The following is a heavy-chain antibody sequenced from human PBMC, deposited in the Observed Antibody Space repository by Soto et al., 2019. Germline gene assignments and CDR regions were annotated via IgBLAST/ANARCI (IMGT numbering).Heavy chain of an antibody. CDR3: AKEGYCSGGSCYSVFDY. D-gene: IGHD2-15*01. J-gene: IGHJ4*02. Sequence: GGSLRLSCAASGFTFSSYWMSWVRQAPGKGLEWVSAISGSGGSTYYADSVKGRFTISRDNSKNTLYLQMNSLRAEDTAVYYCAKEGYCSGGSCYSVFDYWGQGTLVTVSS. CDR2: ISGSGGST. CDR1: GFTFSSYW. V-gene: IGHV3-23*01.